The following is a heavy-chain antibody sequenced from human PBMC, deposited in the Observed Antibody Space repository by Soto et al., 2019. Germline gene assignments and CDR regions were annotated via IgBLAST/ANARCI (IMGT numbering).Heavy chain of an antibody. J-gene: IGHJ4*02. CDR2: ISYDGSKK. Sequence: QVQLVESGGGVVQPGRSLRLSCAASGFSFSNNGMHWVRQAPGKGLEWVAIISYDGSKKYYADSVKCRFTISRDNSKNTLYLQVNSLRVEDTAIYYCAKDRVESGLGEIDYWGQGTLVTVSS. D-gene: IGHD3-16*01. CDR1: GFSFSNNG. V-gene: IGHV3-30*18. CDR3: AKDRVESGLGEIDY.